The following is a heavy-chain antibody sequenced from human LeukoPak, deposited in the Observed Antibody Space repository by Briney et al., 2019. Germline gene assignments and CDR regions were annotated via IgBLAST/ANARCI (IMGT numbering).Heavy chain of an antibody. Sequence: ASVKVSCKASGYSFISFYIHWVRRAPGQGLEWMGVINPSGGSTAYAQQFQGRVTMTRDTSTSTVYMELSSLRSEDTAVYYCARGDYGGGFDYWGQGTLVTVSS. CDR3: ARGDYGGGFDY. CDR2: INPSGGST. D-gene: IGHD4-23*01. V-gene: IGHV1-46*01. CDR1: GYSFISFY. J-gene: IGHJ4*02.